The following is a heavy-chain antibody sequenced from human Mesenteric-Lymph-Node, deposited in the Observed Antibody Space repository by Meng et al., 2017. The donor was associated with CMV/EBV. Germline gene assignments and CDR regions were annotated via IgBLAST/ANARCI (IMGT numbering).Heavy chain of an antibody. CDR1: GFTFSSYS. CDR2: ISNSSSYI. V-gene: IGHV3-21*01. J-gene: IGHJ5*02. D-gene: IGHD6-13*01. Sequence: GGSLRLSCPASGFTFSSYSMNWVRQAPGKGLEWVSSISNSSSYIYYADSVKGRFTISRDNAKYSLYLQMNSLRAEDTAVYYCAKGEELIAAAGTCPFDPWGQGTLVTVSS. CDR3: AKGEELIAAAGTCPFDP.